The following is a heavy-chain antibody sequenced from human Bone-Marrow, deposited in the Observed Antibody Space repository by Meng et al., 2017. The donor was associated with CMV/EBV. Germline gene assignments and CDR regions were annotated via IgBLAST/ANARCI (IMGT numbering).Heavy chain of an antibody. Sequence: GGSLRLSCTASGFTFSRYWMTWVRQAPGKGLEWVANIKQDGGTIYYVDSVKGRFTTSRDNAKNSLYLQMNSLGDEDTAVYYCARIGYSSSSLDYWGQGTLVTVSS. D-gene: IGHD6-13*01. J-gene: IGHJ4*02. CDR3: ARIGYSSSSLDY. V-gene: IGHV3-7*01. CDR1: GFTFSRYW. CDR2: IKQDGGTI.